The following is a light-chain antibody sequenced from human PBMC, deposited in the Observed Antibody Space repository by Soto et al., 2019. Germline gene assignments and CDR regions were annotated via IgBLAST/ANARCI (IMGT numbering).Light chain of an antibody. CDR2: GAS. CDR3: QQYNSYWT. J-gene: IGKJ1*01. V-gene: IGKV3-15*01. Sequence: EILMTQSPATLSVSPGERATLSVRASQSVDGNLAWYQQKPGQAPRLLIYGASTRATGISARFSGSGSGTEFTLTISSLQPDDFATYYCQQYNSYWTFGQGTKVDNK. CDR1: QSVDGN.